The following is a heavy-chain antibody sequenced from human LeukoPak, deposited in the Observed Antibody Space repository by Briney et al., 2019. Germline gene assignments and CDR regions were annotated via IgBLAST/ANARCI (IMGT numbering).Heavy chain of an antibody. CDR1: GFTVSSNY. J-gene: IGHJ4*02. CDR3: ARDSGGYGFDY. CDR2: IYSGGST. V-gene: IGHV3-66*01. Sequence: SGGSLRLSCAASGFTVSSNYMSWVRQAPGKGLEWVSVIYSGGSTYYADSVKGRFTISRDNAKNSLYLQMNSLRAEDTAVYYCARDSGGYGFDYWGQGTLVTVSS. D-gene: IGHD5-12*01.